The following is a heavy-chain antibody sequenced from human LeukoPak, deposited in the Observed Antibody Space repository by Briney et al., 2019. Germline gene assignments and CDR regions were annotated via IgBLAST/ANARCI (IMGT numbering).Heavy chain of an antibody. Sequence: AASVKVSCKASGYTFTSYDINWVRQATGQGLEWMGWMNPNSGNTGYAQKFQGRVTMTRNTSISTAYMELSSLRSEDTAVYYCATMCSGGFCYVDYWGQGTLVTASS. CDR3: ATMCSGGFCYVDY. J-gene: IGHJ4*02. V-gene: IGHV1-8*01. CDR2: MNPNSGNT. CDR1: GYTFTSYD. D-gene: IGHD2-15*01.